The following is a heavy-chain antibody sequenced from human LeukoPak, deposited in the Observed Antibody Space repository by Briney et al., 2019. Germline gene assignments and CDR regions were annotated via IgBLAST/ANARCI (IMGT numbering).Heavy chain of an antibody. V-gene: IGHV3-30-3*01. CDR3: ARVAYSSGWYDY. CDR1: GFTFSSYA. J-gene: IGHJ4*02. CDR2: ISYDGSNK. Sequence: PGGSLRFSCAASGFTFSSYAMHWVRQAPGKGLERVAVISYDGSNKYYADSVKGRFTISRDNSKNTLYLQMNSLRAEDTAVYYCARVAYSSGWYDYWGQGTLVTVSS. D-gene: IGHD6-19*01.